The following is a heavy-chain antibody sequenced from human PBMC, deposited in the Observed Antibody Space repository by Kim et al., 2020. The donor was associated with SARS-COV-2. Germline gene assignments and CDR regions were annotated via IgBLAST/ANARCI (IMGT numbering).Heavy chain of an antibody. CDR3: ARGRSGTMVRGGFDP. J-gene: IGHJ5*02. V-gene: IGHV3-74*01. D-gene: IGHD3-10*01. Sequence: DSVTGRFTISRDNAKNSLYLQMNSLRAEATAVYYCARGRSGTMVRGGFDPWGQGTLVTVSS.